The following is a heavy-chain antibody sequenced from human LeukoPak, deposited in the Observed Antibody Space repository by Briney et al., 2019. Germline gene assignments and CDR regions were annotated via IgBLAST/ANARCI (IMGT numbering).Heavy chain of an antibody. Sequence: GGSLRLSCAASGFTFSSYSMNWVRQAPGKGLEWVSSISSSSSYIYYADSVKGRFTISRDNAKNSLYLQMNSLRAEDTAVYYCARPTYYDILTGHYSGAFDIWGQGTMVTVSS. CDR2: ISSSSSYI. CDR1: GFTFSSYS. J-gene: IGHJ3*02. D-gene: IGHD3-9*01. V-gene: IGHV3-21*01. CDR3: ARPTYYDILTGHYSGAFDI.